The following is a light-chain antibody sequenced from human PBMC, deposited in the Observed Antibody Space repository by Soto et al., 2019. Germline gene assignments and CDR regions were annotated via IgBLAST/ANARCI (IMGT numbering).Light chain of an antibody. Sequence: QSVLTQPPSVSAAAGQKVTISCFGSSSNIGNNYVSWYQQLPGTTPKLPIFENNKRPSGIPDRFSGSKSGTTATLGITGLQTGDDADYYCGTWDSSLSACVFGGGTKLTVL. CDR3: GTWDSSLSACV. V-gene: IGLV1-51*02. CDR1: SSNIGNNY. J-gene: IGLJ2*01. CDR2: ENN.